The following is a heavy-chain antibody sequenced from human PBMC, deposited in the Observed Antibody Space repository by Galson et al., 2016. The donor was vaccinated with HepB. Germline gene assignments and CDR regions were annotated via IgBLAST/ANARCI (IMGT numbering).Heavy chain of an antibody. CDR1: GGSISGHY. J-gene: IGHJ3*02. Sequence: SETLSLTCTVSGGSISGHYWSWIRQPPGEGLEWIGFISLRGSGSTSYNPSLKSRVTISGDTSKNQISLRLRPVIAADTAVYYCASHDYWNDNHDSFDIWGQGTRVTVSS. CDR2: ISLRGSGST. V-gene: IGHV4-59*11. CDR3: ASHDYWNDNHDSFDI. D-gene: IGHD3/OR15-3a*01.